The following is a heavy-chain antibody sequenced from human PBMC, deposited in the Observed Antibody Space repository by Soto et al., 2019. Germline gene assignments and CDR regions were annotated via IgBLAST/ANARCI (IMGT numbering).Heavy chain of an antibody. J-gene: IGHJ4*02. CDR3: ATVYCATTSCYAPFDY. CDR1: GFTFSNAW. Sequence: WGSLRLSCAASGFTFSNAWINWVRQTPGKGLEWVGRIKSKTDGGTTDFAAPVKGRFAISRDDSKSMLYLDLNSLKTEDTGVYLCATVYCATTSCYAPFDYWGKGTLVTVSS. D-gene: IGHD2-2*01. V-gene: IGHV3-15*07. CDR2: IKSKTDGGTT.